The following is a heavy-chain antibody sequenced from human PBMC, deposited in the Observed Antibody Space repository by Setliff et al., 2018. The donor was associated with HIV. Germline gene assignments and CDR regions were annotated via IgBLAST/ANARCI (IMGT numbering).Heavy chain of an antibody. D-gene: IGHD1-26*01. CDR2: INPSGGRT. Sequence: ASVKVSCKASGYTFTNYYIHWVRQAPGQGLEWMGLINPSGGRTSYAQKFQDRLTMTGDTSTSTVYLEMSSLKPEDTALYYCARENSPLPTYSLRVWGQGALVTVSS. J-gene: IGHJ4*02. CDR1: GYTFTNYY. CDR3: ARENSPLPTYSLRV. V-gene: IGHV1-46*01.